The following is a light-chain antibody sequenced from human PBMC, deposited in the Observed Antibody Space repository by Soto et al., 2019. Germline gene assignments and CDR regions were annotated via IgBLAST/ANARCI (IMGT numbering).Light chain of an antibody. CDR1: RSVASKY. V-gene: IGKV3-20*01. CDR2: GAS. J-gene: IGKJ3*01. CDR3: QRELT. Sequence: VLTQSPGTLSLSPGERATLSCRASRSVASKYFAWYQQKPGRAPRLLIYGASTRATGIPDRFSGSVSGTDFTLTVSRLESEDFAVYFCQRELTFGPGTKV.